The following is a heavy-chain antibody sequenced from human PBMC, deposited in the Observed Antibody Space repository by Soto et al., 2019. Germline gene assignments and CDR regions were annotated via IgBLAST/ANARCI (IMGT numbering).Heavy chain of an antibody. CDR3: ARGRGVVIWDHYYYYGMDV. Sequence: VKVSCKASGGTFSSYAISWGRQAPGQGLDWMGGIIPIFGTANYAQKFQGRVTIPADESTSTAYMELSSLRSEDTAVYYCARGRGVVIWDHYYYYGMDVWGQGNTVTVSS. D-gene: IGHD3-3*01. V-gene: IGHV1-69*13. CDR2: IIPIFGTA. CDR1: GGTFSSYA. J-gene: IGHJ6*02.